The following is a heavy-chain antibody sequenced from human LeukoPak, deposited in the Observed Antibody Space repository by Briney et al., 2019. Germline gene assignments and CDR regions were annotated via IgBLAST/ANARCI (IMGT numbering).Heavy chain of an antibody. CDR2: INGRVST. J-gene: IGHJ4*02. D-gene: IGHD3-22*01. Sequence: PGTLSLTCAVYGGSFSGYYWSWIRQPPGKGLEWIGEINGRVSTSFSPSLKSRVSISVDTSKNQFSLKLSSVTAADTAVYYCARVIDYDISGYYLGYWGQGTRVSVSS. CDR3: ARVIDYDISGYYLGY. CDR1: GGSFSGYY. V-gene: IGHV4-34*01.